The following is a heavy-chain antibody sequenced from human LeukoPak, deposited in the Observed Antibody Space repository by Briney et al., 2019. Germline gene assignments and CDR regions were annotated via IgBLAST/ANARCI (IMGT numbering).Heavy chain of an antibody. Sequence: ETLSLTCTVSGGSISSSSYYWGWIRQPPGKGLEWVANLKQDGSVKHYVDSVKGRFTISRDNAKNSLYLQMTNLRAEDTAVYYCATSADSPGNSWGQGTLITVSS. D-gene: IGHD4-23*01. J-gene: IGHJ4*02. CDR2: LKQDGSVK. CDR3: ATSADSPGNS. CDR1: GGSISSSSYY. V-gene: IGHV3-7*01.